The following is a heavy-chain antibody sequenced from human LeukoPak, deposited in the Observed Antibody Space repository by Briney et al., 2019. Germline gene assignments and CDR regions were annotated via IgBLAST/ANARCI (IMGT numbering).Heavy chain of an antibody. CDR1: GFTFSSYS. J-gene: IGHJ3*02. V-gene: IGHV3-21*01. D-gene: IGHD3-9*01. CDR3: ARIPLRYFDWLLSDAFDI. Sequence: GGSLRLSCAASGFTFSSYSMNWVRQAPGKGLEWVSSISSSSSYIYYADSVKGRFTISRDNAKNSLYLQMNSLRAEDTAVYYCARIPLRYFDWLLSDAFDIWGQGTMVTVSS. CDR2: ISSSSSYI.